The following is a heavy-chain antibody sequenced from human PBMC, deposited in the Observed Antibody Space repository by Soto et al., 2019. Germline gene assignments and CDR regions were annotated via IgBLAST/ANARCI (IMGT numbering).Heavy chain of an antibody. CDR1: GFTFSSYA. CDR3: ARDLYCSGGSCFSYGMDV. Sequence: GGSLRLSCAASGFTFSSYAMHWVSQAPGKGLEWVAVISYDGSNKYYADSVKGRFTISRDNSKNTLYLQMNSLRAEDTAVYYCARDLYCSGGSCFSYGMDVWGQGTTVTVSS. CDR2: ISYDGSNK. J-gene: IGHJ6*02. V-gene: IGHV3-30-3*01. D-gene: IGHD2-15*01.